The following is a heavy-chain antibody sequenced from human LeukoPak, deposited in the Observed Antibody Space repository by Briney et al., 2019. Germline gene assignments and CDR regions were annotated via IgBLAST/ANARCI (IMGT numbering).Heavy chain of an antibody. Sequence: ASVKVSCKASGYTFTSYAMHWVRQAPGQRLEWMGRIDAGNGNTKYSQKFQGRVTITRDTSASTAYMELSSLRSEDTAVYYCARDGAAAGTPWFNPWGQGTLVTVSS. CDR2: IDAGNGNT. CDR3: ARDGAAAGTPWFNP. D-gene: IGHD6-13*01. V-gene: IGHV1-3*01. J-gene: IGHJ5*02. CDR1: GYTFTSYA.